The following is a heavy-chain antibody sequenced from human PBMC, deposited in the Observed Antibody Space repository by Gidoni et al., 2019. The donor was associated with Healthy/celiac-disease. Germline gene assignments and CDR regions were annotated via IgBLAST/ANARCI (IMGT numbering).Heavy chain of an antibody. Sequence: QLQLQESGPGLVKPSETLSLTCTVSGGSISSSSYYWGWIRQPPGKGLEWIGSIYYSGSTYYNPSLKSRVTISVDTSKNQFSLKLSSVTAADTAVYYCARGMGYSPYYFDYWGQGTLVTVSS. V-gene: IGHV4-39*01. D-gene: IGHD6-13*01. J-gene: IGHJ4*02. CDR1: GGSISSSSYY. CDR3: ARGMGYSPYYFDY. CDR2: IYYSGST.